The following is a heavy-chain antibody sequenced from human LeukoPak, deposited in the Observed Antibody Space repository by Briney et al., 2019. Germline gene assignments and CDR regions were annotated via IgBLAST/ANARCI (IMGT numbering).Heavy chain of an antibody. J-gene: IGHJ3*02. Sequence: SETLSLTCTVSGGSISSYYWSWIRQPPGKGLEWIGYIYYSGSTNYNPSLKSRVTISVDTSKNQFSLKLSSVTAADTAVYYCARFESSGHEAFDIWGQGTMVTVSS. CDR3: ARFESSGHEAFDI. V-gene: IGHV4-59*01. CDR1: GGSISSYY. D-gene: IGHD3-22*01. CDR2: IYYSGST.